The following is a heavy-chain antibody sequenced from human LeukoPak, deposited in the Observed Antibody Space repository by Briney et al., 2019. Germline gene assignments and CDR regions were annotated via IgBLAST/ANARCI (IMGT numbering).Heavy chain of an antibody. V-gene: IGHV3-48*03. Sequence: GGALRLSCAASGFTLTSYEMNWVRLAPGKGLEWISYISRTGNSIYYADSVKGRFTVSRDSAKNSLYLQMNSLRAEDTAVYYCARGPYSSNWYVDYWGQGTLVTVAS. D-gene: IGHD6-13*01. CDR3: ARGPYSSNWYVDY. CDR2: ISRTGNSI. J-gene: IGHJ4*02. CDR1: GFTLTSYE.